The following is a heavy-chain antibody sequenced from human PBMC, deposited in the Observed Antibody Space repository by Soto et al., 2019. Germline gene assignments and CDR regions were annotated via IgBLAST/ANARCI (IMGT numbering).Heavy chain of an antibody. CDR3: ARGGSGSYYQFDY. CDR1: GGSISSGGYY. D-gene: IGHD3-10*01. Sequence: QVQLQESGPGLVKPSQTLSLTCTVSGGSISSGGYYWSWIRQHPGKGLEWIGYIYYSGSTYYNPSLKSRVTISVVTSKNQFSLKLSSVTAADTAVYYCARGGSGSYYQFDYWGQGTLVTVSS. V-gene: IGHV4-31*03. J-gene: IGHJ4*02. CDR2: IYYSGST.